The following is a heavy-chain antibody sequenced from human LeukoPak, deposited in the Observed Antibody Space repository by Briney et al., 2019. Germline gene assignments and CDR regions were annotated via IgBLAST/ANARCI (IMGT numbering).Heavy chain of an antibody. V-gene: IGHV1-18*01. D-gene: IGHD3-16*02. CDR3: ARDGGQLTYVWGSYRFQSNWFDP. CDR1: GYTFTIYG. Sequence: GASVKVSCKASGYTFTIYGISWVRQAPGQGLEWMGWISAYNGNTNYAQKLQGRVTMTTDTSTSTAYMELRSLRSDDTAVYYCARDGGQLTYVWGSYRFQSNWFDPWGQGTLVTVSS. CDR2: ISAYNGNT. J-gene: IGHJ5*02.